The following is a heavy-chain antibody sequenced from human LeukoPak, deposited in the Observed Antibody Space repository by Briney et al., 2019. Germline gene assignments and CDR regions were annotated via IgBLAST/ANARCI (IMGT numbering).Heavy chain of an antibody. CDR1: GGSISSGDYY. V-gene: IGHV4-30-4*01. Sequence: SETLSLTCTVSGGSISSGDYYWSWIRQPPGKSLEWIGYIYYSGSTYYNPSLKSRVTISVDTSKNQFSLKLSSVTAADTAAYYCARGYSSGWHDYWGQGTLVTVSS. CDR3: ARGYSSGWHDY. CDR2: IYYSGST. J-gene: IGHJ4*02. D-gene: IGHD6-19*01.